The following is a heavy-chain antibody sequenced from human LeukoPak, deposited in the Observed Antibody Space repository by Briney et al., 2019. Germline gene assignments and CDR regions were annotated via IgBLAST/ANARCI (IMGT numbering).Heavy chain of an antibody. Sequence: GGSLRLSSAASGFTFSNYAMSWVRQAPGKGLEWVSLISGSGASKYYADSVKGRFTVSRDNSKNTLYLQMNSLRAEDTAVYYCAKDPDCSSISCRAPFDYWGQGTLVTVSS. J-gene: IGHJ4*02. V-gene: IGHV3-23*01. D-gene: IGHD2-2*01. CDR3: AKDPDCSSISCRAPFDY. CDR2: ISGSGASK. CDR1: GFTFSNYA.